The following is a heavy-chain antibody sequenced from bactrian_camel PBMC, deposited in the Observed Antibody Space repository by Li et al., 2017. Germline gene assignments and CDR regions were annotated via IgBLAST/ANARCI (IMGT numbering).Heavy chain of an antibody. D-gene: IGHD5*01. CDR2: GYTLPGKYYT. J-gene: IGHJ4*01. V-gene: IGHV3S54*01. Sequence: QVQLVESGGGSVQSGGSLRLSCAVSGYAVTLGWFRQAPGKEREGVASGYTLPGKYYTYYADSVKGRFTISRDNTRNTLYLQTDSLKTEDTAVYYCVTGDGNYWGQGTQVTVS. CDR3: VTGDGNY. CDR1: GYAVT.